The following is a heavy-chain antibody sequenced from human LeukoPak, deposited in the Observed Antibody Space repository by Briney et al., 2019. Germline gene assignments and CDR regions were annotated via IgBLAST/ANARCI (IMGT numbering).Heavy chain of an antibody. CDR1: GGSFSGYY. V-gene: IGHV4-34*01. CDR2: INHSGST. Sequence: PSETLSLTCAVYGGSFSGYYWSWIRQPPGRGLEWIGEINHSGSTNYNPSLKSRVTISVDTSKNQFSLKLSSVTAADTAVYYCARDRRTHWSGYDYYYGMDVWGQGTTVTVSS. CDR3: ARDRRTHWSGYDYYYGMDV. J-gene: IGHJ6*02. D-gene: IGHD3-3*01.